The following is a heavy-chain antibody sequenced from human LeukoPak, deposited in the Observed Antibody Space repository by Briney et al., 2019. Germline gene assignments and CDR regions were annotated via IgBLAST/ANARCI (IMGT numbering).Heavy chain of an antibody. Sequence: ESLKISCKASGYSFTSYWIAWVRQKPGQGLEWVVIIYPGYSDPAYSPSFQGQVTISADKSINTAYLQWSSLKASDTAMYYCARGIGGFGELLPNWFDPWGQGTLVTVSS. D-gene: IGHD3-10*01. J-gene: IGHJ5*02. CDR2: IYPGYSDP. V-gene: IGHV5-51*01. CDR1: GYSFTSYW. CDR3: ARGIGGFGELLPNWFDP.